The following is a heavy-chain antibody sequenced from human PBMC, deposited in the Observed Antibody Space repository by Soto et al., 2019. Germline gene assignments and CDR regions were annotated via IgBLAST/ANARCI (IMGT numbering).Heavy chain of an antibody. CDR2: INHSGST. CDR3: ARLWSGYLDWFDP. D-gene: IGHD3-3*01. V-gene: IGHV4-34*01. Sequence: PSETLSLTCAVYGGSFSGYYWSWIRQPPGKGLEWIGEINHSGSTNYNPSLKSRVTISVDTSKNQFSLKLSSVTAADTAMYYCARLWSGYLDWFDPWGQGTLVTVSS. J-gene: IGHJ5*02. CDR1: GGSFSGYY.